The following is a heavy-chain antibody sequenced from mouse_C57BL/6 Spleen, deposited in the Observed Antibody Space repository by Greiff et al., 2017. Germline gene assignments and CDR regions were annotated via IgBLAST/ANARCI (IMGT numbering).Heavy chain of an antibody. CDR1: GYTFTSYW. CDR3: ARDVITAVVAFDY. Sequence: LQQPGAELVRPGSSVKLSCKASGYTFTSYWLDWVKQRPGQGLEWIGNIYPSDSETHYNQKFKGKATLTVDKSSSTAYMQLSSLTSEDSAVYYCARDVITAVVAFDYWGQGTTLTVSS. D-gene: IGHD1-1*01. V-gene: IGHV1-61*01. CDR2: IYPSDSET. J-gene: IGHJ2*01.